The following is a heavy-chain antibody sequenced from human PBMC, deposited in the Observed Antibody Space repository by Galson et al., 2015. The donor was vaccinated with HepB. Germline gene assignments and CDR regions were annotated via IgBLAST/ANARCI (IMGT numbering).Heavy chain of an antibody. CDR1: GGTFSSYA. D-gene: IGHD4-23*01. Sequence: SVKVSCKASGGTFSSYAISWVRQAPGQGLEWMGGIIPIFGTANYAQKFQGRVTITADESTSTAYMELSSLRSEDTAVYYCARDRGPGGHFFDYWGRGTLVTVSS. V-gene: IGHV1-69*13. J-gene: IGHJ4*02. CDR2: IIPIFGTA. CDR3: ARDRGPGGHFFDY.